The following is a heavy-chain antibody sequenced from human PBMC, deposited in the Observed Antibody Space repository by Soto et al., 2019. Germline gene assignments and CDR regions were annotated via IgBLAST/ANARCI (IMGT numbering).Heavy chain of an antibody. Sequence: QVQLQESGPGLVKPSQTLSLSCTVSGGSLSSGGYYWSWIRQHPVKGLEWIGFIYYSGSTYYNPYLKSRVTISVDTSQNQFSLKLSSVTAADTAVYYCARDTQRGYSGYFDSWGQGTLVTVSS. CDR1: GGSLSSGGYY. CDR3: ARDTQRGYSGYFDS. D-gene: IGHD5-12*01. V-gene: IGHV4-31*03. CDR2: IYYSGST. J-gene: IGHJ4*02.